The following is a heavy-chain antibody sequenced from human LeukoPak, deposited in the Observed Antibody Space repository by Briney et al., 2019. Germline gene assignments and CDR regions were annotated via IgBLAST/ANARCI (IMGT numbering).Heavy chain of an antibody. V-gene: IGHV4-38-2*02. J-gene: IGHJ5*02. CDR2: FYHSGST. Sequence: PSETLSLTCTVSGYSISSGYYWGWIRRPPGKGLEWIGSFYHSGSTYYNPSLKSRITISVDTSKNQFSLKLSSVTAADTAVYYCTRRPYCSGGSCYGTGAWFDPWGQGTLVTVSS. CDR1: GYSISSGYY. D-gene: IGHD2-15*01. CDR3: TRRPYCSGGSCYGTGAWFDP.